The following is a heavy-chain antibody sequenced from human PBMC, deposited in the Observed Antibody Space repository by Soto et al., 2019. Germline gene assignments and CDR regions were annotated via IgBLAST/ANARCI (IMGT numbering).Heavy chain of an antibody. V-gene: IGHV3-53*01. CDR1: GFTVSSNY. Sequence: GSLRLSCAASGFTVSSNYMSWVRQAPGKGLEWVSVIYSGGSTYYADSVKGRFTISRDNSKNTLYLQMNSLRAEDTAVYYCARVFITMVRGVSPDAFDIWGQGTMVTVSS. D-gene: IGHD3-10*01. CDR3: ARVFITMVRGVSPDAFDI. J-gene: IGHJ3*02. CDR2: IYSGGST.